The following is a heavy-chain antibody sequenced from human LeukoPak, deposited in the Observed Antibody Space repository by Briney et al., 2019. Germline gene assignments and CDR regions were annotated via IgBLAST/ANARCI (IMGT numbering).Heavy chain of an antibody. V-gene: IGHV4-59*01. CDR2: IYYSGST. CDR3: ARQPRNWFDP. J-gene: IGHJ5*02. Sequence: KPSETLSLTCTVSGGSISSYYWSWLRQPPGKGLEWIGYIYYSGSTNYNPSLKSRVTISVDTSKNQFSLKLSSVTAADTAVYYCARQPRNWFDPWGQGTLVTVSS. CDR1: GGSISSYY.